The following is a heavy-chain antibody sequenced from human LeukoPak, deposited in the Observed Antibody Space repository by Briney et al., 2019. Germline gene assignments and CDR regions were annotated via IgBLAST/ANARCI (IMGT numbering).Heavy chain of an antibody. CDR1: GFTFSSYA. CDR2: ISGSGGST. CDR3: AKSYGRWLSWYSDY. Sequence: GGSLRLSCAASGFTFSSYAMSWVRQAPGKGLEWVSAISGSGGSTYYADSVKGRFTISRDNSKNTLYLQMNSLRAEDTAVYYCAKSYGRWLSWYSDYWGQGTLVTVSS. D-gene: IGHD5-18*01. V-gene: IGHV3-23*01. J-gene: IGHJ4*02.